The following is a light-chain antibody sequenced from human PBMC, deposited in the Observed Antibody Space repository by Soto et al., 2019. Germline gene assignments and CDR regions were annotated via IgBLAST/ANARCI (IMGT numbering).Light chain of an antibody. CDR1: QSVSSSY. V-gene: IGKV3-20*01. J-gene: IGKJ2*01. CDR3: RQYGSSPPMYT. CDR2: GAS. Sequence: EIVLTQSPGTLSLSPGERATLSCRASQSVSSSYLAWYQQRPGQAPRLLIYGASSRATGIPDRFSGSGSGTHFTLTISRLEPEDFAVYYCRQYGSSPPMYTFGQGTKLEIK.